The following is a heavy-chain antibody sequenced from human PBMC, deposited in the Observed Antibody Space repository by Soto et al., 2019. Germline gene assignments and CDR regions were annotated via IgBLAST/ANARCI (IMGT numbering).Heavy chain of an antibody. CDR1: GGSIKNYY. CDR2: IYSTGST. Sequence: SETLSLTCTVSGGSIKNYYWSWIRQPAGKGLEWIGRIYSTGSTNYNASLKSRVTMSVDTSNNQFSLRLRSVTAADTAVYYCARDEYYDSNNWFDTWGQGTLVTVS. V-gene: IGHV4-4*07. D-gene: IGHD3-22*01. J-gene: IGHJ5*02. CDR3: ARDEYYDSNNWFDT.